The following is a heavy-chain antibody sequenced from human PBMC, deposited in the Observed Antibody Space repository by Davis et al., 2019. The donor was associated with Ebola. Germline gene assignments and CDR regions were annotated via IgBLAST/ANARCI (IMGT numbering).Heavy chain of an antibody. Sequence: ASVPVTCMASRYIHTTYAMNQVRQPPAQGLEWPGWINTNTGNPTYAQGFTGRFVFSLDTSVSTAYLQISSLKAEDTAVFYCAKYSRYAFDIWGQGTMVTVSS. CDR3: AKYSRYAFDI. J-gene: IGHJ3*02. CDR1: RYIHTTYA. V-gene: IGHV7-4-1*02. CDR2: INTNTGNP. D-gene: IGHD2-15*01.